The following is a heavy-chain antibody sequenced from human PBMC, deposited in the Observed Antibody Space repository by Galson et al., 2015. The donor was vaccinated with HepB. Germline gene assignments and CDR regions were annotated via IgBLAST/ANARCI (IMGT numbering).Heavy chain of an antibody. CDR1: GFTFSNAW. J-gene: IGHJ6*02. CDR3: TTSKYNSNYFSYYYYGMDV. V-gene: IGHV3-15*01. CDR2: IKSKTDGGTT. D-gene: IGHD4-11*01. Sequence: SLRLSCAASGFTFSNAWMSWVRQAPGKGLEWVGRIKSKTDGGTTDYAAPVKGRFTISRDDSKNTLYLQMNSLKTEDTAVYYCTTSKYNSNYFSYYYYGMDVWGQGTTVTVSS.